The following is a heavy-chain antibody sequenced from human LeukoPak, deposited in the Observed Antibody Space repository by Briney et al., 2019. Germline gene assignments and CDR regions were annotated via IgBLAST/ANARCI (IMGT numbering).Heavy chain of an antibody. CDR3: AKEVNDYVWGRSPDY. J-gene: IGHJ4*02. Sequence: GRSLRLSCAASGFIFSTYGMHWVRQAPGKGLEWVAIISYVEHNKHYADSVKGRFTISRDNSKNTLYLQMSSLRAEDTALYYCAKEVNDYVWGRSPDYWGQGTLVTVSS. CDR2: ISYVEHNK. CDR1: GFIFSTYG. D-gene: IGHD3-16*01. V-gene: IGHV3-30*18.